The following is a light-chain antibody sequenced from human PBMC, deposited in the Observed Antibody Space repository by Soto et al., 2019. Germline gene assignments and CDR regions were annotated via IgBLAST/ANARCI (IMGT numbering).Light chain of an antibody. CDR3: CSYAGSRTFV. V-gene: IGLV2-23*01. CDR2: EGT. Sequence: QSALTQPASVSGSPGQSITISCTGTSSDVGAYNHVSWYQQHPGKAPRLIIYEGTKRPSGISHRFSGSKSDNTASLTISGLREEDEAHYHCCSYAGSRTFVFGGGTKVTVL. CDR1: SSDVGAYNH. J-gene: IGLJ1*01.